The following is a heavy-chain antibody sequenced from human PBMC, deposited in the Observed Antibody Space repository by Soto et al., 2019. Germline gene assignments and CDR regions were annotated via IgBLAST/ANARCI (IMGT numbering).Heavy chain of an antibody. J-gene: IGHJ4*02. V-gene: IGHV3-21*01. CDR1: GFTFSSYI. Sequence: PGGSLRLSCAASGFTFSSYIMNWVRQAPGKGLEWVSSISSSSSYIYYADSVKGRFTISRDNAKNSLYLQMNSLRAEDTAVYYCARSVEYYYGSGSKSCFDYWGQGTLVTVSS. D-gene: IGHD3-10*01. CDR2: ISSSSSYI. CDR3: ARSVEYYYGSGSKSCFDY.